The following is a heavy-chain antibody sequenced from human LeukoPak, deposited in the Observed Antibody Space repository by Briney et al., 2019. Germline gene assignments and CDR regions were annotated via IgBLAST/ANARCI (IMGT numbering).Heavy chain of an antibody. CDR3: ARDGDYDILTVTWFREYYFDY. J-gene: IGHJ4*02. D-gene: IGHD3-9*01. CDR1: GYTFTSYG. V-gene: IGHV1-18*01. Sequence: ASVKVSCKASGYTFTSYGISWVRQAPGQGLEWMGWISAYNGNTNYAQKLQGRVTMTTDTSTSTAYMELRSLRSDDTAVYYCARDGDYDILTVTWFREYYFDYWGQGTLVTVSS. CDR2: ISAYNGNT.